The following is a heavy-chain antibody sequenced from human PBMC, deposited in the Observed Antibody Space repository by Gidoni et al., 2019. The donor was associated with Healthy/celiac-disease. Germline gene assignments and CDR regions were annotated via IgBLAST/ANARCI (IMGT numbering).Heavy chain of an antibody. CDR3: ARGGRDGSIETIFS. J-gene: IGHJ3*01. V-gene: IGHV3-13*01. CDR2: IGTAGDT. Sequence: EVQLVESGGGLVQPGGSLRLSCAASGFTFSSYDMHWVRQATGKGLEWVSAIGTAGDTYYPGSVKGRFTISRENAKNSLYLQMNSLRAGDTAVYYCARGGRDGSIETIFSWGQGTMVTVSS. CDR1: GFTFSSYD. D-gene: IGHD2-15*01.